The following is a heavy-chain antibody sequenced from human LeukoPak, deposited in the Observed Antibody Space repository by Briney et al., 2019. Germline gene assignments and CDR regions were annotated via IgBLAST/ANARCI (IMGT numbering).Heavy chain of an antibody. Sequence: GASVKVSCKVSGYTLTELSMHLVRQAPGKGLEWMGGFDPEDGETIYAQKFQGRVTMTEDTSTDTAYMELSSLRSEDTAVYYCATDVREVGAAAATIGYWGQGTLVTVSS. D-gene: IGHD6-13*01. V-gene: IGHV1-24*01. J-gene: IGHJ4*02. CDR1: GYTLTELS. CDR3: ATDVREVGAAAATIGY. CDR2: FDPEDGET.